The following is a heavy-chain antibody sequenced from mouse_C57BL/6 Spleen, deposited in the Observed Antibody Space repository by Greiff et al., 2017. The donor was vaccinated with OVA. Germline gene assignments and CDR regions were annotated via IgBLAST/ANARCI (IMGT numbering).Heavy chain of an antibody. CDR2: ISNGGGST. D-gene: IGHD3-2*02. V-gene: IGHV5-12*01. CDR3: ASSSGYYAMDY. CDR1: GFTFSDYY. Sequence: EVQGVESGGGLVQPGGSLKLSCAASGFTFSDYYMYWVRQTPEKRLEWVAYISNGGGSTYYPDTVKGRFTISRDNAKNTLYLQMSRLKSEDTAMYYCASSSGYYAMDYWGQGTSVTVSS. J-gene: IGHJ4*01.